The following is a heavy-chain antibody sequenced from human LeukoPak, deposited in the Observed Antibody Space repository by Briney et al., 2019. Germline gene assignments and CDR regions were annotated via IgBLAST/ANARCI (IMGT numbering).Heavy chain of an antibody. CDR1: GGTFSSYA. Sequence: SVKVSCKASGGTFSSYAISWVRQAPGQGLEWMGGIIPIFGTANYAQKFQGRVTITADESTSTAYMELSSLRSEDTAVYYCARAGGITLVRGVPYYYYYYGMDVWGKGTTVTVSS. V-gene: IGHV1-69*01. CDR2: IIPIFGTA. J-gene: IGHJ6*04. D-gene: IGHD3-10*01. CDR3: ARAGGITLVRGVPYYYYYYGMDV.